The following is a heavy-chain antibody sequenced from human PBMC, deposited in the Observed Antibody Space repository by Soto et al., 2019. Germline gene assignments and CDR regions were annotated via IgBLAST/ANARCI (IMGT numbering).Heavy chain of an antibody. V-gene: IGHV4-59*08. CDR3: AGGGYCTNGVCYSLTYYYYYYMDV. CDR1: GGSISSYY. D-gene: IGHD2-8*01. J-gene: IGHJ6*03. Sequence: SETLSLTCTVSGGSISSYYWSWIRQPPGKGLEWIGYIYYSGSTNYNPSLKSRVTISVDTSKNQFSLELSSVTAADTAVYYCAGGGYCTNGVCYSLTYYYYYYMDVWGKGTTVTVSS. CDR2: IYYSGST.